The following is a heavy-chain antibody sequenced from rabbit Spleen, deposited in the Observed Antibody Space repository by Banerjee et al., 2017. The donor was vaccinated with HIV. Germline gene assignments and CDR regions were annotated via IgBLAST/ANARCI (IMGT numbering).Heavy chain of an antibody. CDR1: GFSFSNKAV. Sequence: QEQLVESGGGLVKPEGSLKLSCTASGFSFSNKAVMCWVRQAPGKGLEWIACINAVTGKAVYASWAKGRFTFSKTSSTTVTLQVTSLTAADTATYFCARGSGGGVDGWVDYFDLWGQGTLVTVS. V-gene: IGHV1S45*01. D-gene: IGHD6-1*01. CDR2: INAVTGKA. J-gene: IGHJ4*01. CDR3: ARGSGGGVDGWVDYFDL.